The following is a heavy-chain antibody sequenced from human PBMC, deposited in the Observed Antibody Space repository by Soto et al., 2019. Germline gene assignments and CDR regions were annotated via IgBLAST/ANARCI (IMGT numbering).Heavy chain of an antibody. J-gene: IGHJ3*02. CDR1: GGSISSYY. V-gene: IGHV4-59*08. CDR3: ARQWGAFDI. CDR2: IYYSGGT. D-gene: IGHD3-16*01. Sequence: QVQLQESGPGLVKPSETLSLTCTVSGGSISSYYWSWIRQPPGKGLEWIGYIYYSGGTNYNPSLKXRXTXXVDTSKNQFSLKLSSVTAADTAVYSCARQWGAFDIWGQGTMVTVSS.